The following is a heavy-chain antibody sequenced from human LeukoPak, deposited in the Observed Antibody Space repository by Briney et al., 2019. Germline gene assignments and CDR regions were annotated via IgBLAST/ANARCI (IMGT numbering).Heavy chain of an antibody. CDR1: GFTFDTYS. Sequence: GGSLRRSCAASGFTFDTYSMIWVRQAPGKGLEWVSYISKSSSTIYYADSVKGRFTISRDNAKNTLYLEMNSLRAEDTAVYFCARDDCAGDCYAFDHWGQGTLVTVSS. V-gene: IGHV3-48*01. CDR3: ARDDCAGDCYAFDH. J-gene: IGHJ4*02. D-gene: IGHD2-21*01. CDR2: ISKSSSTI.